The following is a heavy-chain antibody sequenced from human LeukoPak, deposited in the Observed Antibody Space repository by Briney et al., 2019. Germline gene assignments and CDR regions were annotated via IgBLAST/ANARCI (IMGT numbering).Heavy chain of an antibody. J-gene: IGHJ1*01. V-gene: IGHV3-43*02. CDR1: GFTFDDYA. Sequence: PGGSLRLSCAASGFTFDDYAMHWVRQAPGKGLEWVSLISGDGGCTYSANSVKGRFTISRDNSKNSLYLQMNSLRTEDTALYYCAKDIDSSWYAEYFQHWGQGTLVTVSS. CDR2: ISGDGGCT. D-gene: IGHD6-13*01. CDR3: AKDIDSSWYAEYFQH.